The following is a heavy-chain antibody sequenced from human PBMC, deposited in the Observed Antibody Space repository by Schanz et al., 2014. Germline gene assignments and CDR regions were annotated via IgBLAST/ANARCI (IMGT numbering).Heavy chain of an antibody. J-gene: IGHJ4*02. CDR1: GFTFSSYA. Sequence: EVQLLESGGGLVQPGGSLRLSCAASGFTFSSYAMSWVRQAPGKGLEWVSALSGSGGSTYYADSVKGRFTISRDNSKNTLYLQMNSLRAEDTAVYYCAKQIHYYILTEEDYWGQGTLVTVSS. V-gene: IGHV3-23*01. CDR3: AKQIHYYILTEEDY. CDR2: LSGSGGST. D-gene: IGHD3-9*01.